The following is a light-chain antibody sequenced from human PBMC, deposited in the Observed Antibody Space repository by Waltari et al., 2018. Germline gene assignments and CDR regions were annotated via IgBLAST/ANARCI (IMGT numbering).Light chain of an antibody. Sequence: DIVMTQSPLSLPVTPGEPASISCRSSQSLLHSNGYNYLDWYLQKPGQSPQLLIYLGSNRASGVPDRFSGSGSGTDFTLKIRRVEAEDVGVYYCMQALQTPRTFGQGTKVEIK. CDR2: LGS. J-gene: IGKJ1*01. V-gene: IGKV2-28*01. CDR1: QSLLHSNGYNY. CDR3: MQALQTPRT.